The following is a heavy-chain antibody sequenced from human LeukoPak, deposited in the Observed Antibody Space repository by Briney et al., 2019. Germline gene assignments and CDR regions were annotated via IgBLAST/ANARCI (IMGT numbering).Heavy chain of an antibody. J-gene: IGHJ6*03. CDR3: ARDKHYGDYFYYYYYYMDV. V-gene: IGHV1-46*01. D-gene: IGHD4-17*01. Sequence: ASVKVSCKASGYTFTSYYMHWVRQAPGQGLEWMGIINPSGGSTSYAQKFQGRVTMTRDMSTSTVYMELSSLRSEDTAVYYCARDKHYGDYFYYYYYYMDVWGKGTTVTISS. CDR2: INPSGGST. CDR1: GYTFTSYY.